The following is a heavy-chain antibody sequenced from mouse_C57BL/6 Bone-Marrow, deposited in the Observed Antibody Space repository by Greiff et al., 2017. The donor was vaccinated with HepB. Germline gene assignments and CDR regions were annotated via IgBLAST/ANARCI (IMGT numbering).Heavy chain of an antibody. J-gene: IGHJ4*01. V-gene: IGHV10-1*01. CDR1: GFSFNTYA. CDR3: VRNYYGSMDY. CDR2: IRSKSNNYAT. D-gene: IGHD1-1*01. Sequence: EVHLVESGGGLVQPKGSLKLSCAASGFSFNTYAMNWVRQAPGKGLEWVARIRSKSNNYATYYADSVKDRFTISRDDSESMLYLQMNNLKTEDTAMYYCVRNYYGSMDYWGQGTSVTVSS.